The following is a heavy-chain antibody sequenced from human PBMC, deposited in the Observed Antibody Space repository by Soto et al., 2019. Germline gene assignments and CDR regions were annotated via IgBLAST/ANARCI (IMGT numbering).Heavy chain of an antibody. CDR1: GYIFSNYG. CDR2: ISTNNGNT. V-gene: IGHV1-18*01. D-gene: IGHD3-10*01. CDR3: ARDLHNDGGADDWFDP. J-gene: IGHJ5*02. Sequence: QVQLVQSGAEVKKPGASVKVSCKASGYIFSNYGISWVRQAPGQGLEWMGWISTNNGNTNTAQKFSARKPTTTGTATNAAYMELRSLTSYVTAVYYCARDLHNDGGADDWFDPWGQGPLDTVSS.